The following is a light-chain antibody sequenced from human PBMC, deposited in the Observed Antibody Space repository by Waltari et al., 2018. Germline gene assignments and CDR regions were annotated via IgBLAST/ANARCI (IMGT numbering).Light chain of an antibody. CDR2: DVT. Sequence: QSALTQPRSVSGSPGQSVTLSCTGTGSDVADVNSVSWYQQHPGKAPKLVIFDVTKRPSGVPDRFSGSKSGTSASLTVSGLQAEDEADYYCCSYAGIWVFGGGTKLTVL. CDR3: CSYAGIWV. CDR1: GSDVADVNS. V-gene: IGLV2-11*01. J-gene: IGLJ3*02.